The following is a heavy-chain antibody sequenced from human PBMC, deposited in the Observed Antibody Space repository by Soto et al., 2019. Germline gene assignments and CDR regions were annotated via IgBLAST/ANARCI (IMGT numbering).Heavy chain of an antibody. V-gene: IGHV1-69*13. J-gene: IGHJ5*01. D-gene: IGHD6-13*01. CDR1: GGTFSSYA. Sequence: GASVKVSCKASGGTFSSYAISWVRQAPGQGLEWMGGIIPIFGTANYAQKFQGRVTITADESTSTAYMELSSLRSEDTAVYYCAIEGSPECFDSWGQATLLTGSS. CDR3: AIEGSPECFDS. CDR2: IIPIFGTA.